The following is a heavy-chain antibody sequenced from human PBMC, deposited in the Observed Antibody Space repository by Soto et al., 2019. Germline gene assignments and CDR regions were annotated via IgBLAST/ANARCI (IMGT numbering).Heavy chain of an antibody. D-gene: IGHD3-16*02. CDR1: GFTFSSYS. CDR3: AREGIVDNYYYYGMDV. J-gene: IGHJ6*02. V-gene: IGHV3-48*02. CDR2: ISSSSSTI. Sequence: GGSLRLSCAASGFTFSSYSMNWVRQAPGKGLGWVSYISSSSSTIYYADSVKGRFTISRDNAKNSLYLQMNSLRDEDTAVFYCAREGIVDNYYYYGMDVWGQGTTVTVSS.